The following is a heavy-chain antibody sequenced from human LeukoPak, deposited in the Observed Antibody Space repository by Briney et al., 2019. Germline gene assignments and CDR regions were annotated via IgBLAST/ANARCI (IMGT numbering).Heavy chain of an antibody. Sequence: PGGSLRLSCAASGFTFSDYYMSWIRQAPGKGLEWVSYISSSGSTIYYADSVKGRFTISRDNAKSSPYLQMNSLRAEDTAVYYCARSFTYYYDSSGYYFDYWGQGTLVTVSS. CDR3: ARSFTYYYDSSGYYFDY. V-gene: IGHV3-11*01. CDR2: ISSSGSTI. CDR1: GFTFSDYY. J-gene: IGHJ4*02. D-gene: IGHD3-22*01.